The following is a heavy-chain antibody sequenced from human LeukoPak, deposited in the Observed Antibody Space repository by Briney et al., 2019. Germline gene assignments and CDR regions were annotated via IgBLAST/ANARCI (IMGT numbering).Heavy chain of an antibody. CDR3: ARVEASGYDYGAFDY. D-gene: IGHD5-12*01. V-gene: IGHV3-21*01. CDR1: GFTFSSYS. CDR2: ISSSSSYI. Sequence: GGSLRLSCAAPGFTFSSYSMNWVRQAPGKGLEWVSSISSSSSYIYYADSVKGRFTISRDNAKNSLYLQMNSLRAEDTAVYYCARVEASGYDYGAFDYWGQGTLVTVSS. J-gene: IGHJ4*02.